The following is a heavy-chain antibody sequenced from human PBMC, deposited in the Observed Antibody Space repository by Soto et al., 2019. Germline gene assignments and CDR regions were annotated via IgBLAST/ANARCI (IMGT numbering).Heavy chain of an antibody. CDR2: ISARGGSS. J-gene: IGHJ4*02. Sequence: EVQLLESGGGLVQPGGSLRLSCAASGFSFSSYAMVWVRQAPGKGLEWVSVISARGGSSYFADSVKGRFTISRDNSKNVLSLEMNSVRVEDTAIYFCAKGSFEYSASVDNWGQGTLVLVSS. CDR3: AKGSFEYSASVDN. D-gene: IGHD5-12*01. CDR1: GFSFSSYA. V-gene: IGHV3-23*01.